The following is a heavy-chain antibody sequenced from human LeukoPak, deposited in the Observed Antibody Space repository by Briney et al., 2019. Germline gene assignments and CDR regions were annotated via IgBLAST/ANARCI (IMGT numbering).Heavy chain of an antibody. CDR1: GFTFSSYS. CDR3: ARDSSGIAAPYNC. V-gene: IGHV3-21*01. CDR2: ISSSSSYI. Sequence: GSLRLSCAASGFTFSSYSMNWVRQAPGKGLEWVSSISSSSSYIYYADSVKGRFTISRDNAKNSLYLQMNSLRAEDTAVYYCARDSSGIAAPYNCWGQGTLVTVSS. J-gene: IGHJ4*02. D-gene: IGHD6-6*01.